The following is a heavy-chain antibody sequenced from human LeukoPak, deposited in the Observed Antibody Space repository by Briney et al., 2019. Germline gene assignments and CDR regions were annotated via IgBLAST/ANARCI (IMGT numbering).Heavy chain of an antibody. J-gene: IGHJ4*02. CDR1: GFTVSSNY. V-gene: IGHV3-7*01. CDR2: INERGSET. CDR3: AKDYSFSNFN. D-gene: IGHD2-15*01. Sequence: GGSLRLSCAASGFTVSSNYMSWVRQAPGKGLEWVANINERGSETYYADYVKGRFTISRDNTKKSLFLQLNSLSVEDTATYYCAKDYSFSNFNWGQGTLVIVSS.